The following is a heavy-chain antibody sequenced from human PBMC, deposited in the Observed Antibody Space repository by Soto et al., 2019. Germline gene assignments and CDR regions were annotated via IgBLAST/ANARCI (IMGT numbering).Heavy chain of an antibody. Sequence: LSLTCSVSGDPLHIGGYYWTWIRQRPGEGLEWMGYIYYTGKTYYNPSLESRLTMSVDRSKNQFSLKLNSVTAADTAVYYCGRDLTSNANCIDPWGQGTLVTVSS. CDR3: GRDLTSNANCIDP. CDR1: GDPLHIGGYY. J-gene: IGHJ5*02. V-gene: IGHV4-31*03. CDR2: IYYTGKT. D-gene: IGHD2-2*01.